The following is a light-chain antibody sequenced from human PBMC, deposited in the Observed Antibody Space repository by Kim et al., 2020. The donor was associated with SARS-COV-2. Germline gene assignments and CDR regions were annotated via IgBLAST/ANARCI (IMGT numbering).Light chain of an antibody. CDR2: DVS. V-gene: IGKV1D-13*01. Sequence: GDRVTITCRTSQAIGIGLAWYRQKPGRAPSLLIYDVSSLESGVPTRFSGSTSGADFTLSIPSLQPEDSAPYYCQKYNKYPITFG. CDR3: QKYNKYPIT. CDR1: QAIGIG. J-gene: IGKJ5*01.